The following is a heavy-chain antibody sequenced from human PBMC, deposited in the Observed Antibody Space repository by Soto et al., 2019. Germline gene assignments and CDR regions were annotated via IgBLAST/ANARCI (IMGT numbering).Heavy chain of an antibody. J-gene: IGHJ4*02. Sequence: QVHLVQSGAEMKKPGSSVKVSCKVSGGDLTNSGISWVRQAPGQGLEWRGGIFPLVAMVDYSQKLQGRVNIVADEATNPAYMALGSLCSDVTVVYFCSKEDGARFKSWGQGTLVIVSS. V-gene: IGHV1-69*12. CDR3: SKEDGARFKS. CDR2: IFPLVAMV. CDR1: GGDLTNSG. D-gene: IGHD6-6*01.